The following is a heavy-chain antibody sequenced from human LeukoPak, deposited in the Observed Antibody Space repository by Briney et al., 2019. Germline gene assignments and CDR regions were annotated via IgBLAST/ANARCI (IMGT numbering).Heavy chain of an antibody. CDR2: IYYSGST. CDR1: GGSISSYY. CDR3: ARDVSGDYERWFDP. V-gene: IGHV4-59*01. Sequence: SETLSLTCTVSGGSISSYYWSWIRQPPGKGLEWIGYIYYSGSTNYNPSLKSRVTISVDTSKNQFSLKLSSVTAADTAVYYCARDVSGDYERWFDPWGQGTLVTVSS. J-gene: IGHJ5*02. D-gene: IGHD4-17*01.